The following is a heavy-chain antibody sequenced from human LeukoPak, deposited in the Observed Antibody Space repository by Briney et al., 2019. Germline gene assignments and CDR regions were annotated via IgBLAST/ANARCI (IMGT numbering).Heavy chain of an antibody. Sequence: GGSLRLSCAASGFTFSSYAMHWVRQAPGKGLEWVTFIQYDGTNKYYADSVKGRFTISRDNSKNTLYLQMNSLRAEDTAVYYCAKVYYYSSAYGYWGQGTLVTVSS. CDR2: IQYDGTNK. CDR3: AKVYYYSSAYGY. D-gene: IGHD3-22*01. J-gene: IGHJ4*02. V-gene: IGHV3-30*02. CDR1: GFTFSSYA.